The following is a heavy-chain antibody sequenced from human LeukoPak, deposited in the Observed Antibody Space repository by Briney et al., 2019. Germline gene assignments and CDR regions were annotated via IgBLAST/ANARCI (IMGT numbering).Heavy chain of an antibody. CDR1: GFTFSSYS. J-gene: IGHJ4*02. Sequence: GGSLRLSCAASGFTFSSYSMNWVRQAPGKGLEWVSSISSSSDYIYYADSVKGRFTISRDNARNTVYLHMNSLRAEDTAVFYCARADQGPLDYWGQGTLVTVSS. D-gene: IGHD2-2*01. V-gene: IGHV3-21*01. CDR3: ARADQGPLDY. CDR2: ISSSSDYI.